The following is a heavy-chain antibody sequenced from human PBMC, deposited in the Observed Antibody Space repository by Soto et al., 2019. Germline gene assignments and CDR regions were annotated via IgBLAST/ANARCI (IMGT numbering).Heavy chain of an antibody. V-gene: IGHV1-18*04. D-gene: IGHD6-6*01. CDR1: GYTFTMYG. Sequence: AASVKVSCKASGYTFTMYGISWVRLAPGQGLEWMGWISGYKGDTHYSQKLQGRVTMTTDTSTRTAYMELRSLRSDDTAVYYCARVDSSSSSNWFDPWGQGTQVTVSS. CDR3: ARVDSSSSSNWFDP. J-gene: IGHJ5*02. CDR2: ISGYKGDT.